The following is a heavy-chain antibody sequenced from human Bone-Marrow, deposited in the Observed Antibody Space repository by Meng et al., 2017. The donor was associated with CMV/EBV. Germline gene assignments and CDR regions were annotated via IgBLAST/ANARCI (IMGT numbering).Heavy chain of an antibody. V-gene: IGHV3-7*01. CDR1: GFTFSNYW. Sequence: GGSLRLSCAASGFTFSNYWMSWVRQAPGKGLEWVANIKQDGNEKYYVDSVKGRFTISRDNAKNSLYLQMNSLRAEDTAVYYCAKSLENWGQGTLVTVSS. CDR2: IKQDGNEK. CDR3: AKSLEN. J-gene: IGHJ4*02. D-gene: IGHD1-1*01.